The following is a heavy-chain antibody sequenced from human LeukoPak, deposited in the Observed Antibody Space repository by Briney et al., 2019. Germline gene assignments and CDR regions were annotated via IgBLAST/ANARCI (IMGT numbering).Heavy chain of an antibody. V-gene: IGHV4-59*08. CDR2: ISYSGST. Sequence: PSETLSLTCTVSSGSIGTYYWARLRQTPGKGLEWIGYISYSGSTKHNPSLTRRITISLDTSKNQFSLELRSMTAADTAMYYCARQAGSFTTFDFWGQGTLVTVSS. CDR3: ARQAGSFTTFDF. J-gene: IGHJ4*02. CDR1: SGSIGTYY. D-gene: IGHD1-26*01.